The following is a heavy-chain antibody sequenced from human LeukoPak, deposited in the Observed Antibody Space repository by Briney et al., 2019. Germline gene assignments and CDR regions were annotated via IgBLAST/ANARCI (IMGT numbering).Heavy chain of an antibody. CDR1: GFTFSKYW. D-gene: IGHD6-19*01. V-gene: IGHV3-74*03. CDR2: INTDGSVT. Sequence: GGSLRLSCAASGFTFSKYWMLWVRHAPGKGVESVSRINTDGSVTTYADCVEGRFTVSRDNADNTMFLQMNSVRDEDTAVYYCATKQWLAPPPDSWGQGTPVTVSS. CDR3: ATKQWLAPPPDS. J-gene: IGHJ4*02.